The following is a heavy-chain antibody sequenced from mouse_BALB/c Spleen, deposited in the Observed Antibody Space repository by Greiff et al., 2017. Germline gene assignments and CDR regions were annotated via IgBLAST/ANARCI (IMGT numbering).Heavy chain of an antibody. D-gene: IGHD4-1*01. J-gene: IGHJ2*01. V-gene: IGHV7-1*02. CDR3: ARGNWEEGFFDY. CDR2: SRNKANDYTT. CDR1: GFTFSDFY. Sequence: EVHLVESGGGLVQPGGSLRLSCATSGFTFSDFYMEWVRQPPGKRLEWIAASRNKANDYTTEYSASVKGRFIVSRDTSQSILYLQMNALRAEDTAIYYCARGNWEEGFFDYWGQGTTLTVSS.